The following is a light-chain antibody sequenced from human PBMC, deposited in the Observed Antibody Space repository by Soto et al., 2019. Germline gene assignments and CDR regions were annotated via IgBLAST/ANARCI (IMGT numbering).Light chain of an antibody. CDR1: SSNVGSYKL. Sequence: QSALTQPASVSGSPGQSITISCTGTSSNVGSYKLVSWYQQHPGKAPQLMIFEVNKRPSGVANRFSGSKSGNTASLTISGLKVEDEADYYCCSSGGSPTNVFGTGTKVTVL. V-gene: IGLV2-23*02. CDR3: CSSGGSPTNV. CDR2: EVN. J-gene: IGLJ1*01.